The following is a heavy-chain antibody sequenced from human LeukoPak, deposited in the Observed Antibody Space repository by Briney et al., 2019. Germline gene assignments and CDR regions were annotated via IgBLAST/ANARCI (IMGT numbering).Heavy chain of an antibody. D-gene: IGHD5-12*01. CDR1: GGTFSSYA. J-gene: IGHJ5*02. V-gene: IGHV1-69*05. CDR2: IISIFGTA. Sequence: SVKVSCKASGGTFSSYAISWVRQAPGQGLEWMGRIISIFGTANYAQKFQGRVTITTDESTSTAYMELSSLRSEDTAVYYCARADSGLRVNWFDPWGQGTLVTVSS. CDR3: ARADSGLRVNWFDP.